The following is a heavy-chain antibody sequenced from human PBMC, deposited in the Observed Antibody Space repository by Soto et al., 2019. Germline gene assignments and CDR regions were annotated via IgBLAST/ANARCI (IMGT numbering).Heavy chain of an antibody. CDR1: GFTFSSYA. CDR2: ISGSGGST. Sequence: EVQLLESGGGLVQPGGSLRLSCAASGFTFSSYAMSWVRQAPGKGLEWVSAISGSGGSTYYADSVKGRFTISRDNSKNPLYLKRNCRGAEDRALYYWAKAPSTVGPPGNAFDLWGQGTMVTVSS. V-gene: IGHV3-23*01. CDR3: AKAPSTVGPPGNAFDL. D-gene: IGHD4-17*01. J-gene: IGHJ3*01.